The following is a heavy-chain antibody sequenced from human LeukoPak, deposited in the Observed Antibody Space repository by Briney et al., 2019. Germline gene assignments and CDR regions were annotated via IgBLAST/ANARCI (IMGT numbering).Heavy chain of an antibody. CDR1: GYTFTNYY. D-gene: IGHD3-22*01. Sequence: GASVKVSCKASGYTFTNYYMHWVRQAPGQGLEWMGVIDPSAGSTTYAQKSQGRVTMTRDTATSTVYMELSSLRSEDTAVYYCARAHYASSNIKVPFDVWGKGTTVTVSS. V-gene: IGHV1-46*01. CDR3: ARAHYASSNIKVPFDV. J-gene: IGHJ6*04. CDR2: IDPSAGST.